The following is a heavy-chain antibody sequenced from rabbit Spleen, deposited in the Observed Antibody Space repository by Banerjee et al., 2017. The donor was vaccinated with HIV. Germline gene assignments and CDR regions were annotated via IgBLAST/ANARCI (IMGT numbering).Heavy chain of an antibody. D-gene: IGHD2-1*01. CDR1: GVSFSSNYY. J-gene: IGHJ3*01. CDR2: IDTGSSGFT. Sequence: QSLEESGGDLVKPGASLTLTCSASGVSFSSNYYMCWVRQAPGKGLEWIACIDTGSSGFTYFATWAKGRFTCSKTSSTTVTLQMTSLTAADTATYFCARDPTSMTGESLDLWGQGTLVTVS. CDR3: ARDPTSMTGESLDL. V-gene: IGHV1S40*01.